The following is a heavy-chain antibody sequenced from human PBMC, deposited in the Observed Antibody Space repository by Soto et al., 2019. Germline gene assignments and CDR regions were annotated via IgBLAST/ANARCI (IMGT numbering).Heavy chain of an antibody. CDR2: INHSGST. CDR3: ASLAGAGTAVAFEI. V-gene: IGHV4-34*01. J-gene: IGHJ3*02. Sequence: QVQLQQRGAGLLKPSETLSLTCAVYGGSFSGYYWSWIRQPPGKGLEWIGEINHSGSTNYNPSLKSRVTISVDTSKNQFSLKVSSVTAADTAVDYCASLAGAGTAVAFEIWGQGTMVTVSS. D-gene: IGHD6-13*01. CDR1: GGSFSGYY.